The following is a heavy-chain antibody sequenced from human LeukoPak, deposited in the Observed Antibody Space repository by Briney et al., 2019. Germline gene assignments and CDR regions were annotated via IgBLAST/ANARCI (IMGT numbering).Heavy chain of an antibody. D-gene: IGHD6-13*01. Sequence: GGSLRLSCAASGFTFSSYSMNWVRQAPGKGLEWVSSISSSSSYIYYADSVKGRFTISRDNAKNSLYLQMNSLRAEDTAVYYCAKDHFSKAAAGKDWFDPWGQGTLVTVSS. CDR3: AKDHFSKAAAGKDWFDP. V-gene: IGHV3-21*04. J-gene: IGHJ5*02. CDR2: ISSSSSYI. CDR1: GFTFSSYS.